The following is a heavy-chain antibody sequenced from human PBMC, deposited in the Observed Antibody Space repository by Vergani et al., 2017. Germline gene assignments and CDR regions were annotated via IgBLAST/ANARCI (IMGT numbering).Heavy chain of an antibody. J-gene: IGHJ2*01. V-gene: IGHV3-48*03. Sequence: EVQLVESGGGLVQPGGSLRLSCAASGFTFSSYEMNWVRQAPGKGLEWVSYISSSGSTIYYADSVKGRFTISRDNAKNSLYLQMNSLRAEDTAVYYCARGEYCSGGSCFRGWYFDLWGRGTLVTVSS. CDR2: ISSSGSTI. CDR1: GFTFSSYE. CDR3: ARGEYCSGGSCFRGWYFDL. D-gene: IGHD2-15*01.